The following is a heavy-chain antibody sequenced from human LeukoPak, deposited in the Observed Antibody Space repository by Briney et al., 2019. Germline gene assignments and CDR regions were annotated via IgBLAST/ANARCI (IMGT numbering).Heavy chain of an antibody. CDR1: GFTVSSNY. CDR2: IYSGGST. D-gene: IGHD4-23*01. Sequence: GGFLRLSCAASGFTVSSNYMSWVRQAPGKGLEWVSVIYSGGSTYYADSVKGRFTISRDNSKNTLYLQMNSLRAEDTAVYYCARGRTRGTVALDYWGQGTLVTVPS. J-gene: IGHJ4*02. CDR3: ARGRTRGTVALDY. V-gene: IGHV3-66*01.